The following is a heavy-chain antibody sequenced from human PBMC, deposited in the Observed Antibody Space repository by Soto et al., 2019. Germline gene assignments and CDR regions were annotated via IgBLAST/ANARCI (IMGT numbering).Heavy chain of an antibody. D-gene: IGHD6-19*01. Sequence: VQLVESGGGLVKPGGSLRLSCAASGFTFSSYAMHWVRQAPGKGLEWVAVISYDGSNKYYADSVKGRFTISRDNSKNTLYLQMNSLRAEDTAVYYCARDIGIAVAGTFDYWGQGTLVTVSS. V-gene: IGHV3-30-3*01. CDR3: ARDIGIAVAGTFDY. CDR2: ISYDGSNK. CDR1: GFTFSSYA. J-gene: IGHJ4*02.